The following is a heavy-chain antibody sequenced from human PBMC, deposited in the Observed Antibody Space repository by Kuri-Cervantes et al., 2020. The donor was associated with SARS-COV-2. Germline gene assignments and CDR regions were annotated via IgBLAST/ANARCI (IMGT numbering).Heavy chain of an antibody. CDR2: IYHSGST. CDR3: ARGGVDTAMGADY. Sequence: GSLRLSCTVSGYSISSGYYWGWIRQPPGKGLEWIGSIYHSGSTYYNPPLKSRVTISVDTSKNQFSLKLSSVTAADTAVYYCARGGVDTAMGADYWGQGTLVTVSS. J-gene: IGHJ4*02. D-gene: IGHD5-18*01. V-gene: IGHV4-38-2*02. CDR1: GYSISSGYY.